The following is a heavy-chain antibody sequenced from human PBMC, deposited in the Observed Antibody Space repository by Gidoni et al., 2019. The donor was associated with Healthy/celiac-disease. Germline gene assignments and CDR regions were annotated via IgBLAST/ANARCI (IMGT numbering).Heavy chain of an antibody. CDR3: ARLQDDYVWGSYREDY. J-gene: IGHJ4*02. D-gene: IGHD3-16*02. V-gene: IGHV4-39*01. Sequence: GLEWIGSIYYSGSTYYNPSLKSRVTISVDTSKNQFSLKLSSVTAADTAVYYCARLQDDYVWGSYREDYWGQGTLVTVSS. CDR2: IYYSGST.